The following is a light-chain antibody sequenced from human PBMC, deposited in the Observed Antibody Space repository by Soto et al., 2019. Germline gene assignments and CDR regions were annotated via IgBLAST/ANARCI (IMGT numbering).Light chain of an antibody. CDR1: SSDVGGYNY. V-gene: IGLV2-14*03. J-gene: IGLJ1*01. CDR3: SSYTTSSTYV. Sequence: QLVLTQPASVSGSPGQSITISCTGTSSDVGGYNYVSWYQQHPGKAPKLMIYDVSNRPSGVSNRFSGFKSGNTASLTISGLHAEDEADYYCSSYTTSSTYVFGTGTKLTVL. CDR2: DVS.